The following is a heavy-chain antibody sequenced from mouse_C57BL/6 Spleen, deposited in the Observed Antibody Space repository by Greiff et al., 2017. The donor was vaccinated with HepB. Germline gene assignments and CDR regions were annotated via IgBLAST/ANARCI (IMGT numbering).Heavy chain of an antibody. D-gene: IGHD2-5*01. Sequence: VQLQQSGAELARPGASVKLSCKASGYTFTSYGISWVKQRTGQGLEWIGEIYPRSGNTYYNEKFKGKATLTADKSSSTAYMELRSLTSEDSAVYFCARYYSNSYYFDYWGQGTTLTVSS. V-gene: IGHV1-81*01. CDR2: IYPRSGNT. CDR1: GYTFTSYG. CDR3: ARYYSNSYYFDY. J-gene: IGHJ2*01.